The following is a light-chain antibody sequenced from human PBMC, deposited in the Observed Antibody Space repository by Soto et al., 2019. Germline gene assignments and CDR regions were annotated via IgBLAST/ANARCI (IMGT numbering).Light chain of an antibody. CDR2: LGS. CDR1: QSLLHSNGYNY. CDR3: MQAIQPHLT. V-gene: IGKV2-28*01. Sequence: DIVMTQSPLSLPVTPGEPASISCRSSQSLLHSNGYNYLDWYLQKPGQSPQLLIYLGSNRASGVPDRCSVSRSGTDLTLKISRVEAEDVGDYYCMQAIQPHLTFGGRTQLKIK. J-gene: IGKJ4*01.